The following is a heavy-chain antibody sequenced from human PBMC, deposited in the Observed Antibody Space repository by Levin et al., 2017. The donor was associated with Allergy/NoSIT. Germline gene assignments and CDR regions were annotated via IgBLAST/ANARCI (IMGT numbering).Heavy chain of an antibody. J-gene: IGHJ4*02. D-gene: IGHD3-9*01. Sequence: GGSLRLSCTASGFTFGDYAMSWVRQAPGKGLEWVGFIRSKAYGGTTEYAASVKGRFTISRDDSKSIAYLQMNSLKTEDTAVYYCTRTPEGYDILTGYYGYFDYWGQGTLVTVSS. CDR1: GFTFGDYA. CDR2: IRSKAYGGTT. V-gene: IGHV3-49*04. CDR3: TRTPEGYDILTGYYGYFDY.